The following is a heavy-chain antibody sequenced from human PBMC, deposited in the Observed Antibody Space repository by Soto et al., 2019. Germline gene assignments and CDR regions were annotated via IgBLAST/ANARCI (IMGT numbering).Heavy chain of an antibody. V-gene: IGHV1-69*12. J-gene: IGHJ4*02. Sequence: QVQLVQSGAEVKKPGSSVKVSCKASGGTYSSYAISWVRQAPGQGLEWMGGIIPIFGTANYAQKLQGRVTITADESTITAYMELSSLRSEDTAVYYCARGMGHYDTNYFDYWGQGTLVTVSS. D-gene: IGHD3-22*01. CDR3: ARGMGHYDTNYFDY. CDR2: IIPIFGTA. CDR1: GGTYSSYA.